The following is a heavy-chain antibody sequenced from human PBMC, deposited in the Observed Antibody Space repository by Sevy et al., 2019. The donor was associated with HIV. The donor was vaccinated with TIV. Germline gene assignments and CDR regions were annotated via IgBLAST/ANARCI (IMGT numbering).Heavy chain of an antibody. CDR1: GYSISSGYY. D-gene: IGHD3-16*01. CDR3: ARQGLAGALRLFDF. Sequence: SETLSLTCVVSGYSISSGYYWAWIRQPPGKGLEWIGSVHHTGSTYYNPSLKSRVTILVDTSNNQFSLKLTSVTAADTAVYYCARQGLAGALRLFDFWGHGTLVTVSS. V-gene: IGHV4-38-2*01. CDR2: VHHTGST. J-gene: IGHJ4*01.